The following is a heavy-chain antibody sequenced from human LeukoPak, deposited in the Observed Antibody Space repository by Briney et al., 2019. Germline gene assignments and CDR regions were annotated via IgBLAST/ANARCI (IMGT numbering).Heavy chain of an antibody. J-gene: IGHJ4*02. V-gene: IGHV3-9*01. CDR1: GFTFSDHY. CDR2: ISWNSGSI. CDR3: AKAITYYYDSSGFDY. D-gene: IGHD3-22*01. Sequence: PGGSLRLSCAASGFTFSDHYMDWVRQAPGKGLEWVSGISWNSGSIGYADSVKGRFTISRDNAKNSLYLQMNSLRAEDTALYYCAKAITYYYDSSGFDYWGQGTLVTVSS.